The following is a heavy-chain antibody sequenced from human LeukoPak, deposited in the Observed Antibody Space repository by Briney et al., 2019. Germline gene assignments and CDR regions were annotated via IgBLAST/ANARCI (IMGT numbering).Heavy chain of an antibody. CDR3: ARGWSGSYPNYFDY. D-gene: IGHD1-26*01. CDR1: GFTFSSYS. CDR2: ISSSSDTI. J-gene: IGHJ4*02. Sequence: SGGSLRLSCAASGFTFSSYSMNWVRQAPGKGLEWVSYISSSSDTIYYADSVKGRFTISRDNAKNSLYLQMNSLRGEDTAVYYCARGWSGSYPNYFDYWGQGTLVTVSS. V-gene: IGHV3-48*01.